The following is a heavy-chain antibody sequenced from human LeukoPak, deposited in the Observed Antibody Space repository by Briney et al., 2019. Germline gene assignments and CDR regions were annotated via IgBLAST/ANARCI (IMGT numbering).Heavy chain of an antibody. D-gene: IGHD3-10*01. CDR3: ARTHYGSGSHNWFDP. Sequence: KPSETLSLTCTVSGGSVSSGSYYWSWIRQLPGKGLEWIGYIYYSGSTNYNPSLKSRVTISVDTSKNQFSLKLSSVTAADTAVYYCARTHYGSGSHNWFDPWGQGTLVTVSS. CDR1: GGSVSSGSYY. V-gene: IGHV4-61*01. J-gene: IGHJ5*02. CDR2: IYYSGST.